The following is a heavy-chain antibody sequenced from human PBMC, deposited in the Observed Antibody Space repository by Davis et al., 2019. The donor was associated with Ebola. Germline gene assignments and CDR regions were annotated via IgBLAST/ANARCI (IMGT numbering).Heavy chain of an antibody. Sequence: SETLSLTCTVSGGSISSYYWSWIRQPPGKGLEWIGYIYYSGSTNYNPSLKSRVTISVDTSKNQFSLKLTSVTAADTAVYYCARQYSSSSSTDYWGQGTLVTVSS. D-gene: IGHD6-6*01. J-gene: IGHJ4*02. CDR2: IYYSGST. CDR3: ARQYSSSSSTDY. V-gene: IGHV4-59*01. CDR1: GGSISSYY.